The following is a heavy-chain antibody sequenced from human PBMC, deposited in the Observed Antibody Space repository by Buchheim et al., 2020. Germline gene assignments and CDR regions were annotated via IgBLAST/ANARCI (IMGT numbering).Heavy chain of an antibody. CDR1: GGSISSYY. CDR2: IFYTGTT. D-gene: IGHD3-16*01. J-gene: IGHJ4*02. Sequence: QVQLQESGPGLVKPSETLSLTCTVSGGSISSYYWSWIRQPPGKGLEWIGYIFYTGTTNYSPSLQSRLTISVYTSKNQFSLNLSCVTAADTAVYYCARGGGLFDSWGQGTL. V-gene: IGHV4-59*01. CDR3: ARGGGLFDS.